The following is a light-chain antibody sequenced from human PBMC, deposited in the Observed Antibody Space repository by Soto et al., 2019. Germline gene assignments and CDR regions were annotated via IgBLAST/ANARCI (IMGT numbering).Light chain of an antibody. CDR2: SYN. V-gene: IGLV1-44*01. Sequence: QSVLTQPPSASGTPGQRVTISCSGSISNIGSNFVNWFQQLPGTAPKLLIYSYNKRPSGVPDRFSGSKSGTSASLAISGLQSEDEADYYCAAWDDSLNGSWVFGGGTKLTV. CDR3: AAWDDSLNGSWV. CDR1: ISNIGSNF. J-gene: IGLJ3*02.